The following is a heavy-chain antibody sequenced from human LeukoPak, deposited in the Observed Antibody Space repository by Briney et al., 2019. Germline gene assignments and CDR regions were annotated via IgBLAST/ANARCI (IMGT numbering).Heavy chain of an antibody. V-gene: IGHV4-61*01. J-gene: IGHJ4*02. CDR3: ARVNSFLRPYHFDY. Sequence: SETLSLTCTVSGGSISSGSYYWSWIRQPPGKGLEWIGYIYNSGSTNYNPSLKSRVTISVDTSKNQFSLKLSSVTAADTAVYYCARVNSFLRPYHFDYWGQGTLVTVSS. D-gene: IGHD2/OR15-2a*01. CDR1: GGSISSGSYY. CDR2: IYNSGST.